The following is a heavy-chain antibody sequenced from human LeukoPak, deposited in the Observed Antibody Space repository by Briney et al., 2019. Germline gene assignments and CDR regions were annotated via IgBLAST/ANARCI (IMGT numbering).Heavy chain of an antibody. D-gene: IGHD6-6*01. CDR1: GFTFSPYS. Sequence: KPGGSLRLSCAASGFTFSPYSMNWVRQAPGKGLEWVSSIGSSSSYIYYADSVKGRFTISRDNVKNSLYLQMNSLRAEDTAVYYCARGIEYSSSSGYYNYYYMDVWGIGTTVTVSS. J-gene: IGHJ6*03. V-gene: IGHV3-21*01. CDR3: ARGIEYSSSSGYYNYYYMDV. CDR2: IGSSSSYI.